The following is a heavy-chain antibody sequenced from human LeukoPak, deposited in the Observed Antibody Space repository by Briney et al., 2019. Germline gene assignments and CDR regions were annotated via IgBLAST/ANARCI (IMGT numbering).Heavy chain of an antibody. Sequence: ASVKVSCKASGYTSITHVITWVRPAPGQGLQWVGWISTYSGNAHYAQRLQGRVTPSTDTATTTAYLELRNLTSADTAVYYCARGLAVLGVLFTSYMDVWGEGTPVIVS. CDR3: ARGLAVLGVLFTSYMDV. CDR1: GYTSITHV. D-gene: IGHD1-26*01. V-gene: IGHV1-18*01. J-gene: IGHJ6*03. CDR2: ISTYSGNA.